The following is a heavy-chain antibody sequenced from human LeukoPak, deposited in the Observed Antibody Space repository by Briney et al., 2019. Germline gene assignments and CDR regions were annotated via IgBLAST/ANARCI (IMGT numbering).Heavy chain of an antibody. CDR1: GFTFRNYA. J-gene: IGHJ4*02. D-gene: IGHD1-26*01. CDR2: ISGSGDTT. CDR3: AKGWDIFDS. Sequence: GGSLRLSCAASGFTFRNYAMSWVRQAPGKGLEGVSGISGSGDTTYYADSVKGRFTISRDNSKNTLYVQMNSLKAEDTAVYYCAKGWDIFDSWGQGNLVTVSS. V-gene: IGHV3-23*01.